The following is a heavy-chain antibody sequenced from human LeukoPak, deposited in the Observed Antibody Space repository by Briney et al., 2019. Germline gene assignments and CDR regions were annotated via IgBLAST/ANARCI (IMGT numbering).Heavy chain of an antibody. CDR3: ARGYFGVVTHFDY. CDR1: GFTISSNW. CDR2: IKQDGGEK. V-gene: IGHV3-7*01. D-gene: IGHD3-3*01. Sequence: GGSLRLSCTASGFTISSNWMSWVRQAPGRGLEWVANIKQDGGEKYYVDSVKGRFTISRDNAKNSLYLQMNSLRAEDTVIYYCARGYFGVVTHFDYWGQGTLVTVSS. J-gene: IGHJ4*02.